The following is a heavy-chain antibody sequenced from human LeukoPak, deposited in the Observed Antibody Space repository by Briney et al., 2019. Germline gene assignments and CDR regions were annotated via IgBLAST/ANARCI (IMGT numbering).Heavy chain of an antibody. CDR3: AKGDYYDSPLDY. J-gene: IGHJ4*02. V-gene: IGHV3-9*01. CDR2: ISWNSGSI. Sequence: GGSLRLSCAASGLTFDDYAMHWVRQAPGKGLEWVSGISWNSGSIGYADSVKGRFTISRDNAKNSLYLQMNSLRAEDTALYYCAKGDYYDSPLDYWGQGTLVTVSS. D-gene: IGHD3-22*01. CDR1: GLTFDDYA.